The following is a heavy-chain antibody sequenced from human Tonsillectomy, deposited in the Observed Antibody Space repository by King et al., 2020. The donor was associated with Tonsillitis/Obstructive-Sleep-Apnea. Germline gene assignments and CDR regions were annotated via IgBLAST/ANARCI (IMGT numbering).Heavy chain of an antibody. D-gene: IGHD6-13*01. J-gene: IGHJ4*02. CDR3: AREEWAAAGHYYFDY. Sequence: EVQLVESGGGLVQPGGSLRLSCAASGFTFSSYSMNWVRQAPGKGLEWVSYISSSSSTIYCADSVKGRFTISRDNAKNSLYLQMNSLRDEATAVYYCAREEWAAAGHYYFDYWGQGTLVTVSS. CDR1: GFTFSSYS. V-gene: IGHV3-48*02. CDR2: ISSSSSTI.